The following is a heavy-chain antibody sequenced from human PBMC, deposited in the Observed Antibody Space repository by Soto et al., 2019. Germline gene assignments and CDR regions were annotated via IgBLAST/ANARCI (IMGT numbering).Heavy chain of an antibody. CDR2: ISSSGSTI. D-gene: IGHD6-13*01. CDR1: GFTFSSYE. Sequence: ESGGGLVQPGGSLRLSCAASGFTFSSYEMNWVRQAPGKGLEWVSYISSSGSTIYYADSVKGRFTISRDNAKNSLYLQMNSLRAEDTAVYYCARDAFISWSNWFDPWCQGTLLTVSS. CDR3: ARDAFISWSNWFDP. J-gene: IGHJ5*02. V-gene: IGHV3-48*03.